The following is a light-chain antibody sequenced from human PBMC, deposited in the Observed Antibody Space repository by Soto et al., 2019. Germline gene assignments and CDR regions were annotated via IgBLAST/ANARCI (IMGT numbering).Light chain of an antibody. CDR1: QTIITY. V-gene: IGKV3-20*01. CDR2: EAS. CDR3: QHYYRLPPT. J-gene: IGKJ2*01. Sequence: EIVLTQSPGTLSLSPGERATLSCRASQTIITYLAWYQQKPGQAPRLLLYEASTRATAVPDRLSGSGSGADFTLTINRLEPEDFAVYFCQHYYRLPPTYGQGTKLEV.